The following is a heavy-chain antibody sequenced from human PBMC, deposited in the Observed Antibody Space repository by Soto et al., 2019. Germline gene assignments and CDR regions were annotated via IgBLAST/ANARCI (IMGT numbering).Heavy chain of an antibody. CDR2: IYYSGST. Sequence: SETLSLTCTVSGGSISSYYWSWIRHPTGKGLEWIGYIYYSGSTNYNPSLKSRVTISVDTSKNQFSLKLSSVTAADTAVYYCARASYYDSSGQWAWGQGTLVTVSS. D-gene: IGHD3-22*01. V-gene: IGHV4-59*01. CDR1: GGSISSYY. CDR3: ARASYYDSSGQWA. J-gene: IGHJ5*02.